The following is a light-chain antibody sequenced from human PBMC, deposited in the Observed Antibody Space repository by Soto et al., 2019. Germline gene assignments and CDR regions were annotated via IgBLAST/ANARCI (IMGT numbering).Light chain of an antibody. CDR2: AAS. Sequence: DIQMTQSPPSLSASVGDTVAITCRASQDISNYLAWYQQKPGKVPKLLIYAASTLQSVVPSRFSGSGSGTDFTLTISSLQPEDVATYYCQKYYKAPWTFGRGTKVEI. J-gene: IGKJ1*01. CDR1: QDISNY. CDR3: QKYYKAPWT. V-gene: IGKV1-27*01.